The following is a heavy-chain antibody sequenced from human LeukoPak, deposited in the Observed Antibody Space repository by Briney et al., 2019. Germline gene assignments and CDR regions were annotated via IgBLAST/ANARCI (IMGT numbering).Heavy chain of an antibody. CDR3: TEGHRIRFDY. D-gene: IGHD2/OR15-2a*01. J-gene: IGHJ4*02. CDR1: GFTFSSYS. CDR2: ISGSGGST. Sequence: GGSLRLSCAASGFTFSSYSMNWVRQAPGKGLEWVSSISGSGGSTYYADSVKGRFTISRDNSKNTLYLQMNSRRAEDTAVYYCTEGHRIRFDYWGQGTLVTVSS. V-gene: IGHV3-23*01.